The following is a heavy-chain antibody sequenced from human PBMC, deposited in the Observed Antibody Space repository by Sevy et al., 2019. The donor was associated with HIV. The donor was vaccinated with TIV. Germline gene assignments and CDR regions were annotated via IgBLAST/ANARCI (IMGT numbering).Heavy chain of an antibody. J-gene: IGHJ5*02. CDR1: GGSIKNYY. CDR2: IFYSGTT. Sequence: PSETLSLTCTVSGGSIKNYYWNWIRQSPGKGLEWIGYIFYSGTTNYNPSLKSRVTISVDTSKNQVSLNLSHVTAADTAVYYCARDRRLYQLPGGWFGPWGRGTLVTVSS. V-gene: IGHV4-59*01. CDR3: ARDRRLYQLPGGWFGP. D-gene: IGHD2-2*01.